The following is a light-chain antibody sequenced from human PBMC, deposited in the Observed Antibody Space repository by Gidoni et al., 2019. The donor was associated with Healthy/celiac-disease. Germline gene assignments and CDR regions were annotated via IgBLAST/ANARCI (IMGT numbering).Light chain of an antibody. CDR3: QQYNSYWT. J-gene: IGKJ1*01. CDR1: QSISSW. V-gene: IGKV1-5*03. CDR2: KSS. Sequence: DIQMTQSPSTLSASVGDRVTITCRASQSISSWLAWYQQKPGKAPKLLLYKSSSLESGVPSRFSSSGSGTEFTLTISRLQPDDFANYYCQQYNSYWTFGQGTKVEIK.